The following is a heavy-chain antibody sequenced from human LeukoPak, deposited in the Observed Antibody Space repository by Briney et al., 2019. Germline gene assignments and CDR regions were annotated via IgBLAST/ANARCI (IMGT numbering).Heavy chain of an antibody. CDR1: GYTFTSYY. J-gene: IGHJ4*02. CDR2: INPSGGST. V-gene: IGHV1-46*01. D-gene: IGHD3-22*01. CDR3: ARDLTHPEDSSGYLDY. Sequence: ASVKVSCKASGYTFTSYYMHWVRRAPGQGLEWMGIINPSGGSTSYAQKFQGRVTMTRDTSTSTVYMELSSLRSEDTAVYYCARDLTHPEDSSGYLDYWGQGTLVTVSS.